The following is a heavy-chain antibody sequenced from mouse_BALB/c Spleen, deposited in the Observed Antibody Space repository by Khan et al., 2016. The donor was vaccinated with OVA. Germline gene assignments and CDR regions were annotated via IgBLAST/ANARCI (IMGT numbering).Heavy chain of an antibody. V-gene: IGHV2-9*02. J-gene: IGHJ4*01. CDR1: GFSLTNYG. CDR3: ARDQRGDGYYCPMIY. CDR2: IWAGGST. D-gene: IGHD2-3*01. Sequence: VKLLESGPGLVAPSQSLSITCTVSGFSLTNYGIHWVRQPPGKGLEWLGVIWAGGSTNYNSALMSRLTISKDNSKSQVFLKMNSLQTDVTAMSYCARDQRGDGYYCPMIYWGKRTSVTVSP.